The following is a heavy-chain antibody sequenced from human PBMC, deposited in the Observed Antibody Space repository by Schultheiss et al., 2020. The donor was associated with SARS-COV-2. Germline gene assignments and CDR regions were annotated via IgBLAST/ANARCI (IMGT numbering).Heavy chain of an antibody. V-gene: IGHV3-30*03. J-gene: IGHJ6*02. CDR1: GFTFSSYS. CDR2: ISYDGSNK. Sequence: GESLKISCAASGFTFSSYSINWVRQAPGKGLEWVAVISYDGSNKYYADSVKGRFTISRDNSKNTLYLQMNSLRAEDTAVYYCARDYPYDSSGYYVYYYYGMDVWGQGTTVTVSS. D-gene: IGHD3-22*01. CDR3: ARDYPYDSSGYYVYYYYGMDV.